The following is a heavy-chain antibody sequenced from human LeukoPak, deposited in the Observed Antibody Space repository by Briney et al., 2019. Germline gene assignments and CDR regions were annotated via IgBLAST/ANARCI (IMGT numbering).Heavy chain of an antibody. Sequence: GGSLRLSCAASGFTFSTYAMSWVRQAPGKGLEWVSTISGSGANTYYADSVRGRFTISRDNSKNTLYLHMNSLRAEDTAVYYCAKVQYSSGWLHDYWGQGTLVTVSS. CDR3: AKVQYSSGWLHDY. CDR2: ISGSGANT. D-gene: IGHD6-19*01. V-gene: IGHV3-23*01. CDR1: GFTFSTYA. J-gene: IGHJ4*02.